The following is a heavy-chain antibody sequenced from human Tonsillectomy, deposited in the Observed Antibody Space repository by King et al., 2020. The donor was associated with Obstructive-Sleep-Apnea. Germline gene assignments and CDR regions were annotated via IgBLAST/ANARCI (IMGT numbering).Heavy chain of an antibody. Sequence: PLQESGPGLVKPSQTLSLTCTVSGGSISSGGYYWSWIRQHPGKGLEWIGYIYYSGSTYYNPSLKSRVTISVDTSKNQFSLKLSSVTAADTAVYYCAREYYYDSSGYXYXYXDXXGXGTLVTVSS. CDR2: IYYSGST. J-gene: IGHJ4*02. D-gene: IGHD3-22*01. CDR1: GGSISSGGYY. V-gene: IGHV4-31*03. CDR3: AREYYYDSSGYXYXYXDX.